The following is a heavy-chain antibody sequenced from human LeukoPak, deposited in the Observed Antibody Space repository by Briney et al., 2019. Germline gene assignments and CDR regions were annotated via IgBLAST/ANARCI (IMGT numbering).Heavy chain of an antibody. Sequence: PSETLSLTCAVYGGSLNGHYWSWIRQPPGKGLEWIGEGSESGGTKFNPSLKSRVTISADTSKNQLSLKLNSVTAADTAVYYCAKNGQSGFSFDPWGQGTLVTVSS. CDR2: GSESGGT. D-gene: IGHD3-3*01. V-gene: IGHV4-34*01. CDR1: GGSLNGHY. CDR3: AKNGQSGFSFDP. J-gene: IGHJ5*02.